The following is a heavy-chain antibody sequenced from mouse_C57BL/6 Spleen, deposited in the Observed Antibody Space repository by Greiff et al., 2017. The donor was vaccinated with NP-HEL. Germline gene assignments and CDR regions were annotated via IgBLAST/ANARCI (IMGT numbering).Heavy chain of an antibody. Sequence: EVKLVESGGGLVKPGGSLKLSCAASGFTFSDYGMHWVRQAPEKGLEWVAYISSGSSTIYYADTVKGRFTISRDKDKNTLYLQMTSLRSEDTAMYYCARPRSNYWYVDVWGTGTTVTVSS. V-gene: IGHV5-17*01. D-gene: IGHD2-5*01. J-gene: IGHJ1*03. CDR1: GFTFSDYG. CDR3: ARPRSNYWYVDV. CDR2: ISSGSSTI.